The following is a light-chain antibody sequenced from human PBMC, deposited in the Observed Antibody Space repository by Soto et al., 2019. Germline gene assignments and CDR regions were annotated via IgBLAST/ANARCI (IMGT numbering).Light chain of an antibody. CDR1: QDITNY. CDR2: DAS. V-gene: IGKV1-33*01. CDR3: QQYDNLPFT. J-gene: IGKJ3*01. Sequence: DIQMTQSPSSLSASVGDRVTITCQASQDITNYLNWYQQKPGKAPKLLIYDASNLETETGVPSRFSGSGSGTDFTFTISSLQPEDIATYYCQQYDNLPFTFGPGTKVDIK.